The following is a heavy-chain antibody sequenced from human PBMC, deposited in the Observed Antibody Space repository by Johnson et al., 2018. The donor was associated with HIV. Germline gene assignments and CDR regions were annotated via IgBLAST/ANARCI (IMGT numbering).Heavy chain of an antibody. CDR1: GFTFSSYA. J-gene: IGHJ3*02. CDR2: ISGSGSTI. CDR3: ARRTVVTPGAFDI. V-gene: IGHV3-48*04. Sequence: VQLVESGGGVVQPGRSLRLSCAASGFTFSSYAMHWVRQAPGKGLEWVSAISGSGSTIYYADSVKGRFTISRDNAKNSLYLQMNSLRAEDTAVYYCARRTVVTPGAFDIWGQGTMVTVSS. D-gene: IGHD4-23*01.